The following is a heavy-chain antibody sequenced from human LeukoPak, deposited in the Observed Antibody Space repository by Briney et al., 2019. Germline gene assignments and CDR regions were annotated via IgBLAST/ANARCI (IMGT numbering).Heavy chain of an antibody. CDR3: ARDWGPDPLDFWSGYFDYCYYGMDV. Sequence: GASVKVSCKASGYTLTGYYMHWVRQAPGQGLEWMARINPNSGGTNYAQKFQGRVTMTRDTSISTAYMELSRLRSDDTAVYYCARDWGPDPLDFWSGYFDYCYYGMDVWGQGTTVTASS. D-gene: IGHD3-3*01. V-gene: IGHV1-2*06. CDR2: INPNSGGT. CDR1: GYTLTGYY. J-gene: IGHJ6*02.